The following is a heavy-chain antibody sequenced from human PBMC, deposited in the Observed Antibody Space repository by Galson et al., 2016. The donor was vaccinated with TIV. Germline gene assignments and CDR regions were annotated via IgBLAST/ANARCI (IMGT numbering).Heavy chain of an antibody. CDR1: GFTFSSYW. CDR2: IKQDGSEK. Sequence: SLRLSCAASGFTFSSYWLSWVRQAPGKGLEWVANIKQDGSEKHYVDSVKGRFTISRDNAKNSLYLQMNSLRAEDTAVYYCARNNWNYEGAFDIWGQGTMVTVCS. CDR3: ARNNWNYEGAFDI. V-gene: IGHV3-7*01. D-gene: IGHD1-7*01. J-gene: IGHJ3*02.